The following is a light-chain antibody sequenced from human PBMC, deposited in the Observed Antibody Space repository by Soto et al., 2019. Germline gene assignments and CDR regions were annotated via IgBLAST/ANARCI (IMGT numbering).Light chain of an antibody. CDR1: QSVSSSY. CDR2: GAS. J-gene: IGKJ3*01. Sequence: EIVLTQSPGTLSLSPGERATLSCRASQSVSSSYLAWYQQKPGQAPRLLIYGASSRATGIPDRFSGSGSGIDFTLTISRLEPEDFAVYYCQQYGSSLLFTFGPWTKVDIK. V-gene: IGKV3-20*01. CDR3: QQYGSSLLFT.